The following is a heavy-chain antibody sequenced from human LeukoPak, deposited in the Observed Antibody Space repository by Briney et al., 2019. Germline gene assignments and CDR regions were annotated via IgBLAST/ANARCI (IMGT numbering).Heavy chain of an antibody. J-gene: IGHJ4*02. CDR3: AKDWSCDY. CDR1: GFTFSSYA. D-gene: IGHD1-26*01. Sequence: GGSLRLSCAASGFTFSSYAMTWVRQAPGKGLEWVSAISDRGSKTHYADSVKGRFTISRDNSKNTVYLQMNSLRAEDTALYYCAKDWSCDYWGQGTLVTVSS. CDR2: ISDRGSKT. V-gene: IGHV3-23*01.